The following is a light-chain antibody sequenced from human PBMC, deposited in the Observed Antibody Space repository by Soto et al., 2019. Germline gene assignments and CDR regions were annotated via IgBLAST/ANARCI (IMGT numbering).Light chain of an antibody. CDR3: QHRSNWPLT. CDR2: DAS. CDR1: QSINIY. Sequence: EIVLTQSPATLSLSPGERATLSCRASQSINIYLAWYQQKPGQAPRLLIHDASNRATGIPARFSGSGSGTDFTLTISSLEPEDFAVYYCQHRSNWPLTFGGGTKVEIK. J-gene: IGKJ4*01. V-gene: IGKV3-11*01.